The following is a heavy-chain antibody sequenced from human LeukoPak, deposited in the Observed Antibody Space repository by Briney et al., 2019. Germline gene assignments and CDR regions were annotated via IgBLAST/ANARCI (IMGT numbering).Heavy chain of an antibody. CDR3: AREVRGYYFDY. J-gene: IGHJ4*02. CDR1: GFTVTSNY. CDR2: ISSGGNT. D-gene: IGHD5-12*01. V-gene: IGHV3-53*01. Sequence: VGSLRLSCAASGFTVTSNYMTWVRQAPGKGLEWVSVISSGGNTYYADSVKGRFTISRDNSKNTVYLQTNGLRAEDTAVYYCAREVRGYYFDYWGQGTLVTASS.